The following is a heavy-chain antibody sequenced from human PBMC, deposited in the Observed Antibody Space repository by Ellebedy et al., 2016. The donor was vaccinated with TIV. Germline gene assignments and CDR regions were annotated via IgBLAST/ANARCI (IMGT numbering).Heavy chain of an antibody. CDR1: GGSFSGYY. Sequence: SETLSLXXAVYGGSFSGYYWSWIRQPPGKGLEWIGEINHSGSTNYNPSLKSRVTISVDTSKNQFSLKLSSVTAADTAVYYCARGGGSGWYLARSIDYWGQGTLVTVSS. CDR3: ARGGGSGWYLARSIDY. V-gene: IGHV4-34*01. CDR2: INHSGST. J-gene: IGHJ4*02. D-gene: IGHD6-19*01.